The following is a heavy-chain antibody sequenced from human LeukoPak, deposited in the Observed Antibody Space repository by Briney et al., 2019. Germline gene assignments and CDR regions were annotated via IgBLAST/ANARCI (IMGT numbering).Heavy chain of an antibody. CDR1: GGSISSYY. Sequence: SETLSLTCTVSGGSISSYYWSWIRQPPGKGLEWIGYIYYSGSTNYNPSLKSRVTISVDTSKNQFPLKLSSVTAADTAVYYCARYYYDSSGYYSVAFDIWGQGTMVTVSS. D-gene: IGHD3-22*01. CDR3: ARYYYDSSGYYSVAFDI. CDR2: IYYSGST. J-gene: IGHJ3*02. V-gene: IGHV4-59*01.